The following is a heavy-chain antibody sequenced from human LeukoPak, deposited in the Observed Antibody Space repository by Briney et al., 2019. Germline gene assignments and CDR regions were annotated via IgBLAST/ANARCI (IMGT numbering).Heavy chain of an antibody. CDR1: GYTFTGYY. CDR3: ARDNALDSSQMDV. Sequence: ASVKVSCKASGYTFTGYYMHWVRQAPGQGLEWMGWINPNSGGTNYAQKFQGRVTMTRDTSISTAYMELSSLRSEDMAVYYCARDNALDSSQMDVWGKGTTVTVSS. J-gene: IGHJ6*04. V-gene: IGHV1-2*02. D-gene: IGHD3-22*01. CDR2: INPNSGGT.